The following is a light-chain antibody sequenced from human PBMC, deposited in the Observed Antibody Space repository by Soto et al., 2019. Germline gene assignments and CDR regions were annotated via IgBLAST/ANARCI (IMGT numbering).Light chain of an antibody. Sequence: QSALTQPASVSGSPGQSITISCIGTTSDVGGYSLVSWYQQHPGKAPKIIIYEGNKRPSGVSSRFSGSKSGNTASLTISGLQAEDEAEYYCCSYAGTSSWLFGGRTKLTVL. CDR3: CSYAGTSSWL. CDR1: TSDVGGYSL. V-gene: IGLV2-23*01. CDR2: EGN. J-gene: IGLJ3*02.